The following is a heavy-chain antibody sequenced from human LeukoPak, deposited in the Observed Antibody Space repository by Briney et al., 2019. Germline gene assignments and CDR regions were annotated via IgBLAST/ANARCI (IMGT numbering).Heavy chain of an antibody. CDR2: IYSGGST. D-gene: IGHD4-23*01. J-gene: IGHJ3*02. V-gene: IGHV3-53*01. Sequence: GGSLRLSCAASGFTVSSNYMSWVRQAPGKGLEWVSVIYSGGSTYYADSVKGRFTLSRDNSKNMLYLQMNSLRAEDTAVYYCARGWLRTYGGNPDAFDIWGQGTVVTVSS. CDR1: GFTVSSNY. CDR3: ARGWLRTYGGNPDAFDI.